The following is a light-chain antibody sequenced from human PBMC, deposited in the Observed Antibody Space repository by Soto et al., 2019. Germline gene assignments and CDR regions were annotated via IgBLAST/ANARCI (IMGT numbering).Light chain of an antibody. CDR1: QSISTW. CDR3: QQYNAFRT. CDR2: DAS. Sequence: DIRMNLSPSTLSAPVGDRVTITCRASQSISTWLAWYQQKPGKAPKLLIYDASSLEVGVPSRFSGSGSRTEFTLTISSLQPDDYGTYYCQQYNAFRTFGQGTKVDIK. V-gene: IGKV1-5*01. J-gene: IGKJ1*01.